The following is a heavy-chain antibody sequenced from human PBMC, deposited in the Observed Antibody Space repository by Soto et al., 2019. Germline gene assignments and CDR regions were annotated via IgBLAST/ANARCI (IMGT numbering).Heavy chain of an antibody. D-gene: IGHD3-10*01. Sequence: GASVKVSCKASGYTFTSYGISWVRQAPGQGLDWMGWISAYNGNTNYAQKLQGRVTMTTDTSTSTAYMELRSLRSDDTAVYYCARMAAARVRGVINGMSWDYWGQGTLVTVSS. CDR3: ARMAAARVRGVINGMSWDY. J-gene: IGHJ4*02. V-gene: IGHV1-18*01. CDR1: GYTFTSYG. CDR2: ISAYNGNT.